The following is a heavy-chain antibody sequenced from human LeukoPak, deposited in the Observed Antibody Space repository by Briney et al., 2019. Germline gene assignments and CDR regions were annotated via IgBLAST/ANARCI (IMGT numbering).Heavy chain of an antibody. CDR2: IQYDAANK. J-gene: IGHJ4*02. CDR3: ARESEYSSSPTFDS. Sequence: GGSLRLSCAASGFTFSKRGMHWVRQAPGKGLEWVAFIQYDAANKYYAASVKGRFTVSRDNSKNTVDLQMNSLRTEDTATYFCARESEYSSSPTFDSWGQGVLVTVSS. CDR1: GFTFSKRG. V-gene: IGHV3-30*02. D-gene: IGHD6-6*01.